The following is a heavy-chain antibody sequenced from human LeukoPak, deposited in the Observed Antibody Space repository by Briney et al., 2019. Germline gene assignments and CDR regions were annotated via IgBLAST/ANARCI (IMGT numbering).Heavy chain of an antibody. V-gene: IGHV3-11*04. CDR1: GSTFSDYY. CDR3: ARADCSSTSCYELDY. J-gene: IGHJ4*02. CDR2: ISSSDTTI. D-gene: IGHD2-2*01. Sequence: GGSLRLSCAGSGSTFSDYYMSWIRQAPGKGLEWVSYISSSDTTIYYADSVKGRFTISRDNAQNSLYLQMNTLRADDTAVYYRARADCSSTSCYELDYWGQGTLVTVSS.